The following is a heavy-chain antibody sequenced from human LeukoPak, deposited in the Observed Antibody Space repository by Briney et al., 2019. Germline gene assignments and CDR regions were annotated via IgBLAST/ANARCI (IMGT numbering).Heavy chain of an antibody. D-gene: IGHD2-8*02. Sequence: GGSLRLSCAASGFIFSEFYMTWIRQAPGKGLEWLAYIPNGGTNIYYADSVKGRFIISRDNAKTSLYLQIHNLRAEETAVYYCARGKESYCTGSRCLDHYYAMDVWRQATTVTVSS. CDR3: ARGKESYCTGSRCLDHYYAMDV. V-gene: IGHV3-11*01. J-gene: IGHJ6*01. CDR1: GFIFSEFY. CDR2: IPNGGTNI.